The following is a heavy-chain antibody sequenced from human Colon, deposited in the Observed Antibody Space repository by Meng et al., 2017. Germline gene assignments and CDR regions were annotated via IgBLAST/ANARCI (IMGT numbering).Heavy chain of an antibody. J-gene: IGHJ4*02. CDR2: TYYRSEWQN. D-gene: IGHD3-10*01. CDR3: TTWYGEY. CDR1: GDSVSSNRAL. Sequence: QVQLQQSGPGLVKPSQTLSLICAISGDSVSSNRALWHWVRQSPSRGLEWLGQTYYRSEWQNHYGVSVKSRITINADTSRNHFSLHLNSVTPEDTAVYYCTTWYGEYWGQGTLVTVSS. V-gene: IGHV6-1*01.